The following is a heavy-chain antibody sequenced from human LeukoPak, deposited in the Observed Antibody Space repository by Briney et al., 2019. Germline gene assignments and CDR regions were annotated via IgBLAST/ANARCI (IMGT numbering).Heavy chain of an antibody. D-gene: IGHD5-18*01. J-gene: IGHJ6*03. CDR2: ISAYNGNT. Sequence: ASVKVSCKASGYTFTSYGISWVRQAPGQGLEWMGWISAYNGNTNYAQKLQGRVTMTTDTSTSTAYMELRSLRSDDTAVYYCARHPVRYSYGTSSYYYYMDVWGKGTTVTVSS. CDR3: ARHPVRYSYGTSSYYYYMDV. V-gene: IGHV1-18*01. CDR1: GYTFTSYG.